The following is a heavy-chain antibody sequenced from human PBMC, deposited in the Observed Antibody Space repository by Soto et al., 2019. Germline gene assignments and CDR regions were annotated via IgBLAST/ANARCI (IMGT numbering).Heavy chain of an antibody. CDR3: ARSPQSYFYYMDV. J-gene: IGHJ6*03. V-gene: IGHV1-3*01. Sequence: ASVKVSCKVSGYTLTELSMHWVRQAPGKNLEWMGCIDADNSKTIYSQRFQGRVTITKDTSASTAYMELSSLRSEDTAVYYCARSPQSYFYYMDVWGKGTTVTVSS. CDR1: GYTLTELS. CDR2: IDADNSKT.